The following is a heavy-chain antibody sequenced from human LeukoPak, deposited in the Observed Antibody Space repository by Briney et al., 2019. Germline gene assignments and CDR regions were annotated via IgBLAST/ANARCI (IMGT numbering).Heavy chain of an antibody. Sequence: EALKISCKGSGYSFTSYWIGWVRQMPGKGLEWIGIIYPDDSDTRYSPSFQGQVPISADKSISPAYLKWSSLKASDTAMYYCARQRGSYGDYGNWGQGTLVTVSS. D-gene: IGHD4-17*01. J-gene: IGHJ4*02. CDR2: IYPDDSDT. V-gene: IGHV5-51*01. CDR3: ARQRGSYGDYGN. CDR1: GYSFTSYW.